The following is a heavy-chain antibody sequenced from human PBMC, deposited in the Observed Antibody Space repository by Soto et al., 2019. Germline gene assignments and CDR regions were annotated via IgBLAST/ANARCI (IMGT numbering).Heavy chain of an antibody. V-gene: IGHV3-23*01. J-gene: IGHJ4*02. CDR1: GFTFGTYA. CDR3: AKSAGNLIHYFDY. Sequence: EVQLLESGGGLVQPGGSLRLSCAASGFTFGTYAMTWVRQAPGKGLEWVSTISASGGSTYYADSVKDRFTISRDNSKNTLYVQMNSLRAEDTAVYYCAKSAGNLIHYFDYWGQGTLVTVSS. D-gene: IGHD5-18*01. CDR2: ISASGGST.